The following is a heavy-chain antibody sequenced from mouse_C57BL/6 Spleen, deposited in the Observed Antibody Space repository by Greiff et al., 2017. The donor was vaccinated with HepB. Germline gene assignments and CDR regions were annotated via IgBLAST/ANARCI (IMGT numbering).Heavy chain of an antibody. D-gene: IGHD1-1*01. J-gene: IGHJ4*01. Sequence: VQLQQPGAELVKPGASVKLSCKASGYTFTSYWMQWVKQRPGQGLEWIGEIDPSDSYTNYNQKFKGKATLTVDTSSSTAYMQLSSLTSEDSAVYYWARSLHYSAVVATKAMDYWGQGTSVTVSS. CDR2: IDPSDSYT. CDR1: GYTFTSYW. V-gene: IGHV1-50*01. CDR3: ARSLHYSAVVATKAMDY.